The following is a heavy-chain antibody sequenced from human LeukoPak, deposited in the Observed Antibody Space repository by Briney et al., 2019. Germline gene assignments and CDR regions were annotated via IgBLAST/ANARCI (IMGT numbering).Heavy chain of an antibody. Sequence: SETLSLTCTVSGGSISSSSYYWGWIRQPPGKGLEWIGSIYYSGSTYYNPSLKSRVTISVDTSKNQFSLKLRSVTAADTAVYYCARDGSGYDKYYYYYMDVWGKGTTVTISS. CDR3: ARDGSGYDKYYYYYMDV. J-gene: IGHJ6*03. CDR1: GGSISSSSYY. D-gene: IGHD5-12*01. CDR2: IYYSGST. V-gene: IGHV4-39*07.